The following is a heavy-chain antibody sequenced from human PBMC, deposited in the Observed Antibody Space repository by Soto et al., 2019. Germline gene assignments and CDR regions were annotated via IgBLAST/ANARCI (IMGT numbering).Heavy chain of an antibody. CDR3: ARGRSGPDASDI. CDR2: INHSGST. CDR1: GGSFSGYY. V-gene: IGHV4-34*01. J-gene: IGHJ3*02. D-gene: IGHD3-3*01. Sequence: QVQLQQWGAGLLKPSETLSLTCAVYGGSFSGYYWSWIRQPPGKGLEWIGEINHSGSTNYNPSLKSRVTISVDTSKNQFSLKLSSVTAADTAVYYCARGRSGPDASDIWGQGTMVTVSS.